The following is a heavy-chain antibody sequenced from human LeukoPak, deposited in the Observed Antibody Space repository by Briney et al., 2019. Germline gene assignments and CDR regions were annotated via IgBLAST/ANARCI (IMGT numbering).Heavy chain of an antibody. J-gene: IGHJ1*01. CDR2: INSDGSST. Sequence: GGSLRLSCAASGFTFSSYWMHWVRQAPGKGLVWVSRINSDGSSTSYADSEKGRFTISRDNAKNTLYLQMNSLRAEDTAVYYCACEGDGYNVEYFQHWGQGTLVTVSS. D-gene: IGHD5-24*01. V-gene: IGHV3-74*01. CDR3: ACEGDGYNVEYFQH. CDR1: GFTFSSYW.